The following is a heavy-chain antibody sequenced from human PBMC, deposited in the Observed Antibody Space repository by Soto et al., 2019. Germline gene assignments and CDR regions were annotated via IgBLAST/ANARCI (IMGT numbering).Heavy chain of an antibody. CDR3: ARNYYDSSGYYFLGAFDI. J-gene: IGHJ3*02. V-gene: IGHV4-31*03. CDR2: IYYSGST. D-gene: IGHD3-22*01. CDR1: GGSISSGGYY. Sequence: QVQLQESGPGLVKPSQTLSLTCTVSGGSISSGGYYWSWIRQHPGKGLEWIGYIYYSGSTYYNPSLKSRCTISVDTSNHQFSLKLSSVTAADTAVYYCARNYYDSSGYYFLGAFDIWGQGTMVTVSS.